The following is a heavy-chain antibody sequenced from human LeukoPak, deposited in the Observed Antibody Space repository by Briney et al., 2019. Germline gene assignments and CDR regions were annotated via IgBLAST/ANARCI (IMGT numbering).Heavy chain of an antibody. J-gene: IGHJ6*03. CDR3: ARDNYFYYYMDV. CDR1: GFTFSSYS. Sequence: PGGSLRLSCAASGFTFSSYSMNWVRQAPGKGLEWVSYISSSGSTIYYADSVKGRFTISRDNAKNSLYLQMNSLRAEDTAVYYCARDNYFYYYMDVWGKGTTVTISS. CDR2: ISSSGSTI. V-gene: IGHV3-48*04.